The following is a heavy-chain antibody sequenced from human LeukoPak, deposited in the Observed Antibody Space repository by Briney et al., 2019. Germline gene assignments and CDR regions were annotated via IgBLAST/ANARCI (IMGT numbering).Heavy chain of an antibody. J-gene: IGHJ5*02. D-gene: IGHD1-26*01. Sequence: GGSLRLSCAASGFTFNSYAMHWVRQAPGKGLEWVAVISYDGSNKYYADSVKGRFTISRDNSKNTLYLQMNSLRAEDTAVYYCARAPYSGSSWGQGTLVTVSS. CDR2: ISYDGSNK. CDR1: GFTFNSYA. V-gene: IGHV3-30*04. CDR3: ARAPYSGSS.